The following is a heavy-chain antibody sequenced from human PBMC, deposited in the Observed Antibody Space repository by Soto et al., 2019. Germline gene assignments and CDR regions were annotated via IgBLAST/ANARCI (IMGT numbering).Heavy chain of an antibody. V-gene: IGHV4-34*01. CDR1: GGSFSGYY. CDR2: INHSGST. J-gene: IGHJ6*03. Sequence: SETLSLTCAVYGGSFSGYYWSWIRQPPGKGLEWIGEINHSGSTNYNPSLKSRVTISVDTSKNQFSLKLSSVTAADTAVYYCARANYYYYYMDVWGKGTTVTVSS. CDR3: ARANYYYYYMDV.